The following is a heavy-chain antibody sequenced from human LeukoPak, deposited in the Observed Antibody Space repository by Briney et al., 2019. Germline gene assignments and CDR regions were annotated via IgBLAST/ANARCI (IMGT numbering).Heavy chain of an antibody. J-gene: IGHJ4*02. CDR3: ASCSMVRGVMFDY. V-gene: IGHV4-39*07. CDR1: GGSISSSSYY. CDR2: MYHSGST. D-gene: IGHD3-10*01. Sequence: SETLSLTCTVSGGSISSSSYYWGWIRQPPGKELEWIGSMYHSGSTYYNPPLKSRVTISVDTSKNQFSLKLSSVTAADTAVYYCASCSMVRGVMFDYWGQGTLVTVSS.